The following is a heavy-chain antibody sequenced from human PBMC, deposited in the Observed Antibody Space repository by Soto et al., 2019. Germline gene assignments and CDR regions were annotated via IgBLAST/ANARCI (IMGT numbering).Heavy chain of an antibody. D-gene: IGHD6-13*01. Sequence: EVQLVESGGGLIQPGGSLRLSCAASGFTVSSNYMSWVRQAPGKGLEWVSVIYSGGSTHYADSVKGRFTISRDNSKNTLXLXXNRLRAEDTAVYYCARDRAGEQQLVRTFPNGYFDLWGRGTLVTVSS. CDR1: GFTVSSNY. CDR3: ARDRAGEQQLVRTFPNGYFDL. J-gene: IGHJ2*01. CDR2: IYSGGST. V-gene: IGHV3-53*01.